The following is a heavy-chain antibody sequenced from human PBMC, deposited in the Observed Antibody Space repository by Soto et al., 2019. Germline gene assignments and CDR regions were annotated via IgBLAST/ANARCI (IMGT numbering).Heavy chain of an antibody. V-gene: IGHV1-69*12. Sequence: QVQLVQSGAEVKKPGSSVKVSCKASGGTFSSYAISWVRQAPGQGLEWMGGIIPIFGTANYAQKFQGRVTITGDEARGAAEMEVSRLRSEDTAVYYCARDRLMITFGGVGDGRWFAFDIWGQGTMVTVSS. CDR3: ARDRLMITFGGVGDGRWFAFDI. D-gene: IGHD3-16*01. J-gene: IGHJ3*02. CDR1: GGTFSSYA. CDR2: IIPIFGTA.